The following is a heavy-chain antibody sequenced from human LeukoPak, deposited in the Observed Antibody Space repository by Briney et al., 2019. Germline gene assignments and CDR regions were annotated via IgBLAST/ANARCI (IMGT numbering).Heavy chain of an antibody. J-gene: IGHJ4*02. CDR2: IYSGGST. Sequence: GGSLRLSCAASGFTVSSNYMSWVRQAPGKGLEWVSVIYSGGSTYYADSVKGRFTISRDNSMNTLYLQMNSLRTEDTAVYYCARRYCGGDCYFDYWGQGTLVTVSS. D-gene: IGHD2-21*02. V-gene: IGHV3-53*01. CDR3: ARRYCGGDCYFDY. CDR1: GFTVSSNY.